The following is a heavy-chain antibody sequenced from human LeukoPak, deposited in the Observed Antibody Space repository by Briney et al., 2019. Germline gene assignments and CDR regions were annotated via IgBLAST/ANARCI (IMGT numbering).Heavy chain of an antibody. V-gene: IGHV3-7*01. D-gene: IGHD3-10*01. CDR1: GFTFTSYW. J-gene: IGHJ4*02. CDR2: IKQDGSEK. Sequence: GGSLRLSCVASGFTFTSYWMNWVRQAPGKGLEWVANIKQDGSEKYYVDSVKGRFTISRDNAKNSLYLQMNSLRAEDTAVYYCARDLAFRPPTTYYYGSGNDYWGQGTLVTVSS. CDR3: ARDLAFRPPTTYYYGSGNDY.